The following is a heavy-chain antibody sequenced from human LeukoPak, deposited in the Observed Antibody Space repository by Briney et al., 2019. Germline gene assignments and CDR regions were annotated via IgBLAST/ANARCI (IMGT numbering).Heavy chain of an antibody. CDR3: ARVSAAAGIPYYYYGMDV. Sequence: SETLSLTCAVYGGSFSGYYWSWIRQPPGKGLEWIGEINHSGSTNYNPSLKSRVTISVDTSKNQFSLKLSSVTAADTAVYYCARVSAAAGIPYYYYGMDVWGQGTTVTVSS. CDR1: GGSFSGYY. V-gene: IGHV4-34*01. D-gene: IGHD6-13*01. J-gene: IGHJ6*02. CDR2: INHSGST.